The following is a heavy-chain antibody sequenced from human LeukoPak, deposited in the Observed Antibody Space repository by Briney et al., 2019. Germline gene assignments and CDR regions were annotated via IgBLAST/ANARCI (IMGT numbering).Heavy chain of an antibody. Sequence: GGSLRLSCAASGFTFDDYGMSWVRQAPGKGLEWVSGINWNGGSTGYADSVKGRFTISRGNAKNSLYLQMNSLRAEDTALYYCAREVNYYGSGSYYGPYYFDYWGQGTLVTVSS. CDR2: INWNGGST. V-gene: IGHV3-20*04. CDR1: GFTFDDYG. J-gene: IGHJ4*02. CDR3: AREVNYYGSGSYYGPYYFDY. D-gene: IGHD3-10*01.